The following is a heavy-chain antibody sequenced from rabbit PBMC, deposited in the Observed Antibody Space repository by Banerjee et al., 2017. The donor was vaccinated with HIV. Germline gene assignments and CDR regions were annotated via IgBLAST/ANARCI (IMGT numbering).Heavy chain of an antibody. D-gene: IGHD1-1*01. CDR3: ARHSSGDWSYFKL. Sequence: QEQLVESGGGLVQPEGSLTLTCKASGFDFSSNAMCWVRQAPGKGPEWIACIYNSDGSTYYASWVNGRFTISRSTSLNTVTLQMTSLTAADTATYFCARHSSGDWSYFKLWGPGTLVTVS. CDR2: IYNSDGST. V-gene: IGHV1S47*01. CDR1: GFDFSSNA. J-gene: IGHJ4*01.